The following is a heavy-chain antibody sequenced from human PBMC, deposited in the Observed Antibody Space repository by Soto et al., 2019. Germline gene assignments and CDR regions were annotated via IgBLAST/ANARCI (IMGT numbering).Heavy chain of an antibody. CDR3: EKHGGSTGVTTGGVFAS. CDR2: ISWNSGSI. Sequence: GGSLRLSCAASGFTFDDYAMHLVRQAPGKGLEWVSGISWNSGSIGYADSVKGRFTISRDNAKNSLYLQMNSLRAEDTALYYCEKHGGSTGVTTGGVFASWGQGPL. V-gene: IGHV3-9*01. D-gene: IGHD4-17*01. J-gene: IGHJ5*02. CDR1: GFTFDDYA.